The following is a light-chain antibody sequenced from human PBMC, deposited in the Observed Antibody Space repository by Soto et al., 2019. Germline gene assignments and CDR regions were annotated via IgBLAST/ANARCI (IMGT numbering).Light chain of an antibody. CDR2: EVN. CDR3: CSYTSSSTLYV. Sequence: QSALTQPASVSGSPGQSITISCTGTNSDIGGYNYVSWYQQHPGKAPKVMIYEVNNRPSGVSKRFSGSKSGNTASLTISGLQAEDEADYYCCSYTSSSTLYVFGTGTKVTVL. J-gene: IGLJ1*01. CDR1: NSDIGGYNY. V-gene: IGLV2-14*01.